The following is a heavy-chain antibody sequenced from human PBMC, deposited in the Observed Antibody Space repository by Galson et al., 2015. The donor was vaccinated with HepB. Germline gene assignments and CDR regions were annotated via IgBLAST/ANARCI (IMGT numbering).Heavy chain of an antibody. J-gene: IGHJ4*02. CDR1: GYTFTTYT. CDR2: INTNTGNP. CDR3: ARLNYDDTSGYFDY. Sequence: SVKVSCKASGYTFTTYTINWVRQAPGQGLEWMGWINTNTGNPTYAQGFTGRFVFSLDTSVSTAYLQISSLKVEDTAVYYCARLNYDDTSGYFDYWGQGTLVTVSS. D-gene: IGHD3-22*01. V-gene: IGHV7-4-1*02.